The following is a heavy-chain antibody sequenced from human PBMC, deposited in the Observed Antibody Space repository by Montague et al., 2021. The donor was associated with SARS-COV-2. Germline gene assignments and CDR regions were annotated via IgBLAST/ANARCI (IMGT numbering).Heavy chain of an antibody. CDR1: GFTFSSYW. D-gene: IGHD2-2*02. V-gene: IGHV3-7*01. CDR3: AKHGPYTFDY. Sequence: SLILSCAAPGFTFSSYWMGLFRQAPVKGLEWVANIVPDGSHTLYLGPGEGRFTISRDNAKNSLYLQMNDLRAEDTAVYYCAKHGPYTFDYWGQGTLVTVSS. J-gene: IGHJ4*02. CDR2: IVPDGSHT.